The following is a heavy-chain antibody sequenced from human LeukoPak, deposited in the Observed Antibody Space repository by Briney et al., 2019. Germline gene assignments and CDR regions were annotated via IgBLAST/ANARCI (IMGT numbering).Heavy chain of an antibody. J-gene: IGHJ4*02. Sequence: PGGSLRLSCAASGFTFSSYTMNWVRQAAGRGLEWVSAISGSGGNTYYADSVKGRFTISRDNSKNTLYLQMNRLRAEDTAVYYCAKQTVVAYFDCWGQGTLVTVSS. V-gene: IGHV3-23*01. CDR3: AKQTVVAYFDC. D-gene: IGHD2-15*01. CDR1: GFTFSSYT. CDR2: ISGSGGNT.